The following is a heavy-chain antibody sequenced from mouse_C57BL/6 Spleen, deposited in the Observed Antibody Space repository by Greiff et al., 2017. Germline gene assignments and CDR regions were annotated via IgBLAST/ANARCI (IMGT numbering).Heavy chain of an antibody. V-gene: IGHV6-3*01. Sequence: EVQRVESGGGLVQPGGSMKLSCVASGFTFSNYWMNWVRQSPEKGLEWVAQIRLKSDNYATHYAESVKGRFTISRDDSKSSVYLQMNNLRAEDTGIYCCTSGNYDPLAAMDYWGQGTSVTVSS. CDR2: IRLKSDNYAT. D-gene: IGHD2-4*01. J-gene: IGHJ4*01. CDR3: TSGNYDPLAAMDY. CDR1: GFTFSNYW.